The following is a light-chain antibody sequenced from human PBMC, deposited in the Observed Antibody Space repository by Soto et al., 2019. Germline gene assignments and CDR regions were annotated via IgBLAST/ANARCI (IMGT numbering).Light chain of an antibody. CDR1: SSDVGSYNF. Sequence: QSALTQPASVSGSPGQSITISCTGTSSDVGSYNFVSWYQQHPGKAPKVMIYEGSKRPSGVSNRFSGSKSGKTASLTISGVQAEAEADYYCCSYAGGRTWDFGTGTKLTV. J-gene: IGLJ1*01. CDR3: CSYAGGRTWD. V-gene: IGLV2-23*01. CDR2: EGS.